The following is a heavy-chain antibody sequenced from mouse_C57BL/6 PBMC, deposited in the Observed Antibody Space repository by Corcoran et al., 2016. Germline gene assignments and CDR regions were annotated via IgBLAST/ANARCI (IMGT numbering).Heavy chain of an antibody. CDR2: IDPEDGDT. J-gene: IGHJ2*01. Sequence: EVQLQQSGAELVRPGASVKLSCTASGFNIKDYYMHWVKQRPEQGLEWIGRIDPEDGDTEYAPKFQGKATMTADTSSNTAYLQLSSLTSEDTAVYYCTTGAVALDSFDYWGQGTTLTVSS. CDR3: TTGAVALDSFDY. CDR1: GFNIKDYY. V-gene: IGHV14-1*01.